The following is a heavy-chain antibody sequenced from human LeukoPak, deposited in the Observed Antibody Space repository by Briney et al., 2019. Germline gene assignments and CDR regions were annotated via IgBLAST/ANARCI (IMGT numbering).Heavy chain of an antibody. V-gene: IGHV3-30*01. CDR3: AGGEYDTSWTIDY. J-gene: IGHJ4*02. Sequence: GRSLRLSCAASGFTLNSYAMHWVRQAPGKGLEWVANIAYEGRNIYYADSVRGRFTISRDNSKNTLYLQMNSLRAGDTAVYYCAGGEYDTSWTIDYWGQGTLVTVSS. CDR1: GFTLNSYA. CDR2: IAYEGRNI. D-gene: IGHD3-22*01.